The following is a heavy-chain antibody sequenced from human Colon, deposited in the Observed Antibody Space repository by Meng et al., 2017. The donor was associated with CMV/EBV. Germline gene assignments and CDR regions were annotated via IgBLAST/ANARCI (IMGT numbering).Heavy chain of an antibody. Sequence: VQPQQWGAGLLKTSETRSLTCGVSGGSLSGYYWTWIRQSPGKGLEWIGEINQSGSTNYNPSLKSRVTVSVDTSKNQFSLRVTSVTAADSALYYCAREAGPFFGVIVYDSWGQGTLVTVSS. D-gene: IGHD3-3*01. V-gene: IGHV4-34*01. J-gene: IGHJ4*02. CDR2: INQSGST. CDR3: AREAGPFFGVIVYDS. CDR1: GGSLSGYY.